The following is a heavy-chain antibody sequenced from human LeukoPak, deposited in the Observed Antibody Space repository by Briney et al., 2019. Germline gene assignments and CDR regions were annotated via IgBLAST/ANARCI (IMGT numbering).Heavy chain of an antibody. Sequence: ASVKVSCKASGYTFTSYDINWVRQATGQGLEWMGWMNPNSGNTDYAQKFQGRVTMTRNTSISTAYMELSSLRSEDTAVYYCARAYSGYDYAYYYYYYMDVWGKGTTVTISS. J-gene: IGHJ6*03. CDR3: ARAYSGYDYAYYYYYYMDV. V-gene: IGHV1-8*01. D-gene: IGHD5-12*01. CDR2: MNPNSGNT. CDR1: GYTFTSYD.